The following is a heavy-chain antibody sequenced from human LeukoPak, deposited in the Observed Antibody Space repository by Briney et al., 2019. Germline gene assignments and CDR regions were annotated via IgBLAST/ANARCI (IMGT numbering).Heavy chain of an antibody. J-gene: IGHJ3*02. V-gene: IGHV1-8*03. CDR2: MSPNSGNT. D-gene: IGHD3-10*01. Sequence: LEASLKVSCKASGYTFTSYDINWVRQATGQGLEWMGWMSPNSGNTGYAQKFQGRVTITRNTSISTAYMDLSSLRSEDTAVYYCARDRALLWFGELLRQNDAFDIWGQGTMVTVSS. CDR3: ARDRALLWFGELLRQNDAFDI. CDR1: GYTFTSYD.